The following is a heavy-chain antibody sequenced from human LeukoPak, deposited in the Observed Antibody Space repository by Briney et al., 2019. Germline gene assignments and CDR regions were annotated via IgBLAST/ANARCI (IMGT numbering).Heavy chain of an antibody. J-gene: IGHJ4*02. Sequence: GGSLRLSCAGTGFTFSRYGMHWVRQAPGKGLGWVAFIRDDGSNKYYVDCVKGRFTNSRDNSKNTLYLEMNSLRAEETAVYYCAKDKQLLWWYFDYWGQGTLVTVSS. CDR2: IRDDGSNK. CDR1: GFTFSRYG. CDR3: AKDKQLLWWYFDY. D-gene: IGHD2-2*01. V-gene: IGHV3-30*02.